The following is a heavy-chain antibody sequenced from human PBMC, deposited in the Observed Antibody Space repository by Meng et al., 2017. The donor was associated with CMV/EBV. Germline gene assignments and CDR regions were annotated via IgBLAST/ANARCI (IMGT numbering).Heavy chain of an antibody. CDR3: ARDLMNCSSTSCANWFDP. V-gene: IGHV4-4*07. J-gene: IGHJ5*02. CDR1: GGSISSYY. Sequence: QGQLQESGTGLGKPSETLSLPCTVSGGSISSYYWSWIRQPAGKGLEWIGRIYTSGSTNYNPSLKSRVTMSVDTSKNQFSLKLSSVTAADTAVYYCARDLMNCSSTSCANWFDPWGQGTLVTVSS. D-gene: IGHD2-2*01. CDR2: IYTSGST.